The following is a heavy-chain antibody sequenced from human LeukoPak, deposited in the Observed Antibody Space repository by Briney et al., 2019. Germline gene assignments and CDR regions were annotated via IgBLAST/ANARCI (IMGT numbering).Heavy chain of an antibody. CDR2: IIPIFGTA. J-gene: IGHJ6*03. V-gene: IGHV1-69*13. Sequence: GASVKVSCKASGGTFSSYAISWVRQAPGQGLEWMGGIIPIFGTANYAQKFQGRVTITADESTNTAYMELSSLRSEDTAVYYCASTGGTTVVRDYYYYMDVWGKGTTVTVSS. CDR1: GGTFSSYA. CDR3: ASTGGTTVVRDYYYYMDV. D-gene: IGHD4-23*01.